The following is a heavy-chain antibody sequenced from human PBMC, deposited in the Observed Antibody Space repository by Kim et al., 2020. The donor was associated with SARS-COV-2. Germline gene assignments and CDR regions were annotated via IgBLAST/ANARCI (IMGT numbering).Heavy chain of an antibody. D-gene: IGHD3-22*01. CDR3: AREVVVVITEAREVPAPPYYFDY. CDR1: GGSISSGSYY. Sequence: SETLSLTCTVSGGSISSGSYYWSWIRQPAGKGLEWIGRIYTSGSTNYNPSLKSRVTISVDTSKNQFSLKLSSVTAADTAVYYCAREVVVVITEAREVPAPPYYFDYWGQGTLVTVSS. J-gene: IGHJ4*02. CDR2: IYTSGST. V-gene: IGHV4-61*02.